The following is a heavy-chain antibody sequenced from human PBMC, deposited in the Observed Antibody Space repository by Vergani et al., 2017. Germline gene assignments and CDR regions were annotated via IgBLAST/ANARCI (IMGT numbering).Heavy chain of an antibody. J-gene: IGHJ4*02. CDR1: GGSISSGGYY. D-gene: IGHD2-2*01. Sequence: QVQLQESGPGLVKPSQTLSLTCTVSGGSISSGGYYWSWIRQHPGKGLEWIGYIYYSGSTYYNPSLKSRVTISVETSKNQFSLKLSSVTAADTAVYYCARGGVVPAAIYDWGQGTLVTVSS. CDR3: ARGGVVPAAIYD. V-gene: IGHV4-31*03. CDR2: IYYSGST.